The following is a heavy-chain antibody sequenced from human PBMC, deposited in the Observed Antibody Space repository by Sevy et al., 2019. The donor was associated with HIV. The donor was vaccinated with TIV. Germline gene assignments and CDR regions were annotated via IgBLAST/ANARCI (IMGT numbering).Heavy chain of an antibody. CDR3: ARVDVVVVAATPTVGAFDI. J-gene: IGHJ3*02. Sequence: ASVKVSCKASGGTFSSYAISWVRQAPGQGLEWMGGIIPIFGTANYAQKFQGRVTINADKSTGTAYMELSSLRSEDTAVYYCARVDVVVVAATPTVGAFDIWGQGTMVTVSS. CDR1: GGTFSSYA. CDR2: IIPIFGTA. D-gene: IGHD2-15*01. V-gene: IGHV1-69*06.